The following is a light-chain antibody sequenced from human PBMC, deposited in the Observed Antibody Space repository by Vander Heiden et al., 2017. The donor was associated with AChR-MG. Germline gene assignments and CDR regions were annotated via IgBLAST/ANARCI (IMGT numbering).Light chain of an antibody. V-gene: IGLV2-23*01. CDR3: CSYAGTSSWV. CDR1: SSGVANYNP. CDR2: EDS. J-gene: IGLJ3*02. Sequence: QSALTQPASVSGSPGQSITISCTVSSSGVANYNPVSSYQQHPDKAPTLLVYEDSRGPSAVYTRFSGSKSGNTASLTISGLQAEDETDYCCCSYAGTSSWVFGGGTKLTVL.